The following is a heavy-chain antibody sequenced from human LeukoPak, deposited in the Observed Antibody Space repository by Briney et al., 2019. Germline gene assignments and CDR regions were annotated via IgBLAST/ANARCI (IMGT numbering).Heavy chain of an antibody. CDR3: ATVGVVGATGYFDY. D-gene: IGHD1-26*01. CDR2: FDPEDGET. J-gene: IGHJ4*02. V-gene: IGHV1-24*01. Sequence: ASVKVSCKVSGYTLTELSMHWVRRAPGKGLEGRGGFDPEDGETIYAQKFQGRVTMTEDTSTDTAYMELSSLRSEDTTVYYCATVGVVGATGYFDYWGQGTLVTVSS. CDR1: GYTLTELS.